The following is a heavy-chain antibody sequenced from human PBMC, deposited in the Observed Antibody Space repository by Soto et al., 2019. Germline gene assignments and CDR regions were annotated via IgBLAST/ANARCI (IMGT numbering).Heavy chain of an antibody. CDR3: ACIFSGGYGYGFYYYGMDV. V-gene: IGHV4-39*01. Sequence: PSENLYLTSTFYGGSISSSSYYWGWIRQPPGKGLEWIGSIYNSGSTYYNPSLKSRVTISVDTSKNHFSLKLSSVTAADMSVYYCACIFSGGYGYGFYYYGMDVWGQGTTVT. CDR1: GGSISSSSYY. J-gene: IGHJ6*02. CDR2: IYNSGST. D-gene: IGHD5-18*01.